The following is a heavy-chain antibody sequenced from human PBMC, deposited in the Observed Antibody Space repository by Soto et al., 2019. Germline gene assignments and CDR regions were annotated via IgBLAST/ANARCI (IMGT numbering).Heavy chain of an antibody. CDR2: ISSSSTTI. Sequence: EVQLVESGGGLVQPGGSLRLSCTPSGFPLSDHTMHWVRQAPGKGLEWVSYISSSSTTIYYADSVKGRFTISRDNAKNSLYLHMSSLRAEDTAVFYCTRDAATVKYDFWGQGTLVTVSS. D-gene: IGHD5-18*01. V-gene: IGHV3-48*01. J-gene: IGHJ4*02. CDR1: GFPLSDHT. CDR3: TRDAATVKYDF.